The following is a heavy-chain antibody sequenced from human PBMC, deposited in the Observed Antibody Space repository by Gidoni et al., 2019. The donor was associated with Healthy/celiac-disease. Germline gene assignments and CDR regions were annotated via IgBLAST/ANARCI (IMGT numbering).Heavy chain of an antibody. J-gene: IGHJ4*02. CDR1: AFTFRRYA. D-gene: IGHD6-13*01. V-gene: IGHV3-23*04. CDR3: AKDLGRGAAAGSGDY. CDR2: SSGSGGST. Sequence: DVQLVESGGGLVQPGGSLIFYCAASAFTFRRYAMGWVGQAPGKGLEWVTASSGSGGSTYYADSVKGRFTISRDNSKNTLDLQMKSLRAEDTAVYYCAKDLGRGAAAGSGDYWGQGTLVTVSS.